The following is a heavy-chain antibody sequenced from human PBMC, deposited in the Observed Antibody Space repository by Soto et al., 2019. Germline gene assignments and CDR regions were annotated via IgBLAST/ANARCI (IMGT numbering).Heavy chain of an antibody. CDR1: GGTFSKDA. J-gene: IGHJ6*02. CDR3: TRVLGYTFEPGKTRYYAMDV. Sequence: QVQLVQSGAEVKKPGSSVTVSCKTSGGTFSKDAINWVRQAPGQGLEWMGLLIPVFGSPIYAQKFQGRIRITADESPSTDFMDLSSLRSEDTAVYYCTRVLGYTFEPGKTRYYAMDVWGQGTTVSVSS. V-gene: IGHV1-69*01. CDR2: LIPVFGSP. D-gene: IGHD5-18*01.